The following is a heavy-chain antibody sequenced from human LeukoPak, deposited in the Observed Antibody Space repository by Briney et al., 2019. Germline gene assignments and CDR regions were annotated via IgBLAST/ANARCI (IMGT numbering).Heavy chain of an antibody. CDR3: ARRLIVVVITTFDAFDI. CDR2: IYHSGST. V-gene: IGHV4-4*02. Sequence: PSETLSLTCAVSGGSISSSNGWSWVRQPPGKGLEWIGEIYHSGSTNYKPSLKSRVTISVDKSKNQFSLKLSSVTAADTAVYYCARRLIVVVITTFDAFDIWGQGTMVTVSS. D-gene: IGHD3-22*01. J-gene: IGHJ3*02. CDR1: GGSISSSNG.